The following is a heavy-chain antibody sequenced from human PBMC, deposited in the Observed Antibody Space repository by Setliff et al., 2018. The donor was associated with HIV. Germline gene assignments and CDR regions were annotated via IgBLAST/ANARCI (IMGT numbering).Heavy chain of an antibody. D-gene: IGHD3-22*01. CDR2: INPNSGGT. Sequence: ASVKVSCKASGYTFTDYYMHWVRQAPGQGLEWMGWINPNSGGTNFAQKFQGWVTMTRDTSISTAYMELSRLRSDDTSVYYCARGDAIVIGSVYDMDVWGQGTPVTVSS. CDR1: GYTFTDYY. CDR3: ARGDAIVIGSVYDMDV. V-gene: IGHV1-2*04. J-gene: IGHJ6*02.